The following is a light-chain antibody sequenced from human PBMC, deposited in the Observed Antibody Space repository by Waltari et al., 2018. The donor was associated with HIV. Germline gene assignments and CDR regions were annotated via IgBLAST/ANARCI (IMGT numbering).Light chain of an antibody. CDR2: EVS. J-gene: IGLJ2*01. CDR1: SSDVGVYNY. Sequence: QSALTQPPSASGSPGQSVTISCTGTSSDVGVYNYVSWYQQHPGKAPKPMIYEVSKRPSGVPDRFSGSKSGNTASLTVSGLQAEDEADYYCSSYAGRNNLIFGGGTKLTVL. CDR3: SSYAGRNNLI. V-gene: IGLV2-8*01.